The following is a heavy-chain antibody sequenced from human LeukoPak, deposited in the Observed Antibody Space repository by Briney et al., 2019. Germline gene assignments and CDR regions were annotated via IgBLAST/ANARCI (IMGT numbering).Heavy chain of an antibody. CDR2: IIPIFGTA. D-gene: IGHD2-2*01. Sequence: SVKVSCKASGGTLSSYAISWVRQAPGQGLEWMGGIIPIFGTANYAQKFQGRVTITADESTSTAYMELRSLRSEDTAVCYCAKEGCSSWTSSHVLDIWGQRTMVTVSS. CDR3: AKEGCSSWTSSHVLDI. V-gene: IGHV1-69*13. J-gene: IGHJ3*02. CDR1: GGTLSSYA.